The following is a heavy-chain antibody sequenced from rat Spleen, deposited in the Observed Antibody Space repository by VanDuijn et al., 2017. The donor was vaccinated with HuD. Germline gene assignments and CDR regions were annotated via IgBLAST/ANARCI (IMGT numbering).Heavy chain of an antibody. Sequence: EVQLVESGGGLVQPERSLKLSCVASGFTFNKYWMTWIRQAPGKGLEWVASIINTGDSTYHSDFVKGRFTISRDNPKSTLYLQMNSLRSEDTATYYCARVNTMGHGMEAWGQGVMVTVSS. V-gene: IGHV5-31*01. D-gene: IGHD1-7*01. J-gene: IGHJ2*01. CDR3: ARVNTMGHGMEA. CDR1: GFTFNKYW. CDR2: IINTGDST.